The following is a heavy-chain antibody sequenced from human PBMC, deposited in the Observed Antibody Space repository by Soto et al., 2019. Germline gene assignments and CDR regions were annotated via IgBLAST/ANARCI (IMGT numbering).Heavy chain of an antibody. CDR3: GRTYDGSGPNSGGYSFDI. V-gene: IGHV4-34*01. J-gene: IGHJ3*02. CDR1: GGSFSGYY. D-gene: IGHD3-22*01. CDR2: INHSGST. Sequence: SETLSLTCAVYGGSFSGYYWSWIRQPPGKGLEWIGEINHSGSTNYNPSLKSRVTISVDTSKNQFSLKLSSVTAADTAVYYCGRTYDGSGPNSGGYSFDIWGQGTMVTVSS.